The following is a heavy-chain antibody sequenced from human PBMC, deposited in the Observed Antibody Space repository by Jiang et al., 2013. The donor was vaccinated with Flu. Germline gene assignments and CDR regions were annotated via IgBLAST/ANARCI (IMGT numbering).Heavy chain of an antibody. CDR2: IYHSGST. J-gene: IGHJ4*02. CDR3: ARQNVVVTQYYFDY. Sequence: LLKPSETLSLTCNVSGGSISSYYWNWIRRPPGKGLEWIGYIYHSGSTNYNPSLKSRVTISLDTSKTQFSLKLSSVTAADTAVYYCARQNVVVTQYYFDYWGQGNPGHRRL. V-gene: IGHV4-59*08. CDR1: GGSISSYY. D-gene: IGHD2-21*02.